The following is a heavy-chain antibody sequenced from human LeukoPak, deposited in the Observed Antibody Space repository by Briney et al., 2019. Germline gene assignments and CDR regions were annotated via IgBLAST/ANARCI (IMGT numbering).Heavy chain of an antibody. CDR1: GFTFSSYA. D-gene: IGHD6-6*01. CDR2: ISYDGSNK. V-gene: IGHV3-30*04. Sequence: GGTLRLSCAASGFTFSSYAMHWVRQAPGKGLEWVAVISYDGSNKYYADSVKGRFTISRDNSKNTLYLQMNSLRAEDTAVYYCARDSSSFDYWGQGTLVTVSS. J-gene: IGHJ4*02. CDR3: ARDSSSFDY.